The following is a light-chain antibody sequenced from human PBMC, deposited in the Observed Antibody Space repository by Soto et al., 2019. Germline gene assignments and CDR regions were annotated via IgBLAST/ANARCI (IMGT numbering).Light chain of an antibody. CDR1: QDIGSH. CDR3: QQFRSFPIT. J-gene: IGKJ5*01. CDR2: FAS. V-gene: IGKV1D-16*01. Sequence: DIQMTQSPSSLSASVGDRVTITCRASQDIGSHLAWYQQKPETAPKSLIYFASTLQSGVPSRFSASGSGTDFTLTISSRQPEDFATYYCQQFRSFPITFGQGTRLEIK.